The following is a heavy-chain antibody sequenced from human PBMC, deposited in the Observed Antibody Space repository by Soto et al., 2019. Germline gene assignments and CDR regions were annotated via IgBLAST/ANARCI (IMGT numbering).Heavy chain of an antibody. CDR3: ARGPPYSSRWDHLVWANWFDP. J-gene: IGHJ5*02. CDR1: GYTFTSYG. CDR2: ISAYDGNT. Sequence: ASVKVSCKASGYTFTSYGISWVRQAPGQGLEWMGWISAYDGNTNYAQKFQGRVTMTTDPSKSTAYMELRSLRSDDTAVYYCARGPPYSSRWDHLVWANWFDPWG. D-gene: IGHD6-13*01. V-gene: IGHV1-18*04.